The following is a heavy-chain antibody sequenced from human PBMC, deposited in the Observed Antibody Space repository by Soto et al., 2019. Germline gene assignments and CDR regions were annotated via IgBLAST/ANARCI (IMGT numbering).Heavy chain of an antibody. CDR1: GFTFSSYS. CDR3: ARLVVAATLIDY. J-gene: IGHJ4*02. V-gene: IGHV3-21*01. CDR2: ISSSSSYI. D-gene: IGHD2-15*01. Sequence: EVQLVESGGGLVKPGGSLRLSCAASGFTFSSYSMNWVRQAPGKGLEWVSSISSSSSYIYYADSVKGRFTISRDNAKNSLYLQMNSLRAEDTAVYYCARLVVAATLIDYWVQGTLVTVSS.